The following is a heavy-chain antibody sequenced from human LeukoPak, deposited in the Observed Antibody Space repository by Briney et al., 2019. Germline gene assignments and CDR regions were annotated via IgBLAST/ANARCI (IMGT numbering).Heavy chain of an antibody. CDR1: GFLFSDYW. J-gene: IGHJ4*02. CDR3: AKARSYDVYYFDY. CDR2: ISGSGGST. Sequence: GGSLRLSCAASGFLFSDYWMDWVRQAPGKGLEWVSAISGSGGSTYYADSVKGRFTISRDNSKNTLYLQMNSLRAEDTAVYYCAKARSYDVYYFDYWGQGTLVTVSS. V-gene: IGHV3-23*01. D-gene: IGHD5-12*01.